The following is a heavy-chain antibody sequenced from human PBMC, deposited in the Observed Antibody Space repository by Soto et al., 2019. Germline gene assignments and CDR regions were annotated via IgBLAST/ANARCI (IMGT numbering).Heavy chain of an antibody. D-gene: IGHD2-15*01. Sequence: QVQLVESGGGVVQPGRSLRLSCAASGFTFSSYAMHWVRQAPGKGLEWVAVISYDGSNKYYADSVKGRFTISRDNSKNPLYLQMNSLRAEDTAVYYCARDGGYCSGGSCYSTRKYGMDVWGQGTTVTVSS. V-gene: IGHV3-30-3*01. CDR2: ISYDGSNK. CDR1: GFTFSSYA. J-gene: IGHJ6*02. CDR3: ARDGGYCSGGSCYSTRKYGMDV.